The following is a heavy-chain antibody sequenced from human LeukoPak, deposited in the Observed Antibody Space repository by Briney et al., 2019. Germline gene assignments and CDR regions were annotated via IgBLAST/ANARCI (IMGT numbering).Heavy chain of an antibody. V-gene: IGHV3-23*01. CDR3: AKGGYGSGSYPPNTVY. D-gene: IGHD3-10*01. J-gene: IGHJ4*02. CDR1: GFTFSSYA. CDR2: ISGSGGST. Sequence: GGSLRLSCAASGFTFSSYAMSWVRQAPGKGLEWVLAISGSGGSTYYADSAKGRFTISRDNSKNTLYLQMNSLRAEDTAVYYCAKGGYGSGSYPPNTVYWGQGTLVTVSS.